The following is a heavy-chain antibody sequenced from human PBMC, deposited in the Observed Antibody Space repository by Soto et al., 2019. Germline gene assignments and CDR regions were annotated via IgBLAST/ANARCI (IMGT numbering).Heavy chain of an antibody. CDR1: GFSFSDYD. V-gene: IGHV3-13*04. CDR2: IGAARDP. D-gene: IGHD2-2*02. J-gene: IGHJ6*02. Sequence: PGGSLRLSCVASGFSFSDYDMLWVRQVPGRGLEWVSAIGAARDPYYLGSVKGRFSISRENAKNSVYLQMNDLRAGDSAVYYCARAYTGRLPRRADYYYAMDVLGQGTTVTVSS. CDR3: ARAYTGRLPRRADYYYAMDV.